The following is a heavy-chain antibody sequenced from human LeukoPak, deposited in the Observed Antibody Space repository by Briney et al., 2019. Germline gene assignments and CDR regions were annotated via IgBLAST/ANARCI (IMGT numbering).Heavy chain of an antibody. D-gene: IGHD4-17*01. J-gene: IGHJ4*02. V-gene: IGHV4-59*12. CDR3: ARDATVTTYGIDY. CDR2: IYYSGST. Sequence: SETLSLTCTVSGGSISSYYWSWIRQPPGKGLEWIGYIYYSGSTNYNPSLKSRVTISVDTSKNQFSLKLSSVTAADTAVYYCARDATVTTYGIDYWGQGTLVTVSS. CDR1: GGSISSYY.